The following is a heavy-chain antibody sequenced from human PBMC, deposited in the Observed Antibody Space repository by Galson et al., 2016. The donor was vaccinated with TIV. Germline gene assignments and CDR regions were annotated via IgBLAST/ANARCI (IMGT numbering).Heavy chain of an antibody. V-gene: IGHV4-39*07. J-gene: IGHJ4*02. CDR1: GDSISNSRYY. CDR3: ARGQTPMGDH. CDR2: IYFFQSS. Sequence: ETLSLTCTLSGDSISNSRYYWGWVRQPPGKGLEWIGSIYFFQSSYHNPSLKSRVTMSLDKSKNQFSLRLKSVTAEDTAVYYCARGQTPMGDHWGRGTLVTVSS. D-gene: IGHD3-10*01.